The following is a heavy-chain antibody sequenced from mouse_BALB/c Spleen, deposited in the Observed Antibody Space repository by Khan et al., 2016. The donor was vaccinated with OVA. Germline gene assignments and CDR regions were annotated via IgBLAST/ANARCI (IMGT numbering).Heavy chain of an antibody. CDR2: ISYSGGT. CDR1: GYSITSGYA. J-gene: IGHJ2*01. V-gene: IGHV3-2*02. Sequence: VQLKESGPGLVTPSQSLSLTCTVTGYSITSGYAWNWIRQFPGNKLEWMGYISYSGGTSYTPSLTSRISITRDTSKNQFFLQLNSVTTEDTATYYCARGNYYGYYFDYWGQGTTLTVSS. CDR3: ARGNYYGYYFDY. D-gene: IGHD1-1*01.